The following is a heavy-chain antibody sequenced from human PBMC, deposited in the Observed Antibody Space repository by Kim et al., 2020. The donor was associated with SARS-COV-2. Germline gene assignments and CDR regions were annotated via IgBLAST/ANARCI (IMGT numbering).Heavy chain of an antibody. J-gene: IGHJ3*02. CDR2: IYYSGST. D-gene: IGHD3-22*01. Sequence: SETLSLTCTVSGGSISSSSYYWGWIRQPPGKGLEWIGSIYYSGSTYYNPSLKSRVTISVDTSKNQFSLKLSSVTAADTAVYYCARRRDSSGYYYLFSDAFDIWGQGTMVTVSS. CDR3: ARRRDSSGYYYLFSDAFDI. CDR1: GGSISSSSYY. V-gene: IGHV4-39*01.